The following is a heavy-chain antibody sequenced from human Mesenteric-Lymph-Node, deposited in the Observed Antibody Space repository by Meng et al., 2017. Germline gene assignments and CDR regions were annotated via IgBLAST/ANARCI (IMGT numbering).Heavy chain of an antibody. CDR1: GFTFSNYA. J-gene: IGHJ4*02. CDR3: ARDEVAAYYFDY. V-gene: IGHV3-23*01. D-gene: IGHD2-15*01. Sequence: LSLTCAASGFTFSNYAMSWVRQAPGKGLEWVSAIGSGGSTYYADSVKGRFTISRDNSKNTLYLQMNSLRAEDTAVYYCARDEVAAYYFDYWGQGTLVTVSS. CDR2: IGSGGST.